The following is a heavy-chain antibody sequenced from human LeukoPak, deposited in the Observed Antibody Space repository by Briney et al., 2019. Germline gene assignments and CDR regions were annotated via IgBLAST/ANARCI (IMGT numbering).Heavy chain of an antibody. D-gene: IGHD2-2*02. Sequence: PSETLSLTCTVSGGSISSYYWSWIRQPPGKGLEWIGYIYYSGSTNYNPSLKSRVTISVDTSKNQFSLKLSSVTAADTAVYYCARVSSCSSTSCYRMGPVRTFDYWGQGTLVTVSS. CDR2: IYYSGST. J-gene: IGHJ4*02. CDR3: ARVSSCSSTSCYRMGPVRTFDY. V-gene: IGHV4-59*01. CDR1: GGSISSYY.